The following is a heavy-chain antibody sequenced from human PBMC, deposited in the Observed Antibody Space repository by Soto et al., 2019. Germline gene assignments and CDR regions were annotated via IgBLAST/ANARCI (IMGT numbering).Heavy chain of an antibody. D-gene: IGHD2-15*01. J-gene: IGHJ5*02. Sequence: GSLRLSCAASGFTFSSYSMNWVRQAPGKGLEWVSSISSSSSYIYYADSVKGRFTISRDNAKNSLYLQMNSLRAEDTAVYYCARDPALGYCSGGSCPPGWFDPWGQGTLVTVSS. CDR3: ARDPALGYCSGGSCPPGWFDP. CDR2: ISSSSSYI. CDR1: GFTFSSYS. V-gene: IGHV3-21*01.